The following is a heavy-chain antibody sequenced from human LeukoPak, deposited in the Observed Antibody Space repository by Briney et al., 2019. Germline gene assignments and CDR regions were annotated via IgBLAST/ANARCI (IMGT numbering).Heavy chain of an antibody. D-gene: IGHD2-2*02. CDR2: IYPGDSDT. CDR3: ARRGYCSSTSCYRELDY. CDR1: GYSFTSYW. Sequence: GESLKTSCKGSGYSFTSYWIGWVRQMPGKGLEWMGIIYPGDSDTRYSPSFQGQVTISADKSISTAYLQWSSLKASDTAMYYCARRGYCSSTSCYRELDYWGQGTLVTVSS. J-gene: IGHJ4*02. V-gene: IGHV5-51*01.